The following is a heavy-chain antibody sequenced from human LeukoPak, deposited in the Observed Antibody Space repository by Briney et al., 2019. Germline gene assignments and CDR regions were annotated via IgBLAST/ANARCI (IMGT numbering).Heavy chain of an antibody. CDR2: IYISGST. V-gene: IGHV4-4*07. J-gene: IGHJ3*02. CDR1: GGSISSYY. CDR3: ARDGPFYCSGGSCYSDDAFDI. D-gene: IGHD2-15*01. Sequence: SETLSLTCTVSGGSISSYYWSWIRQPAGKGLEWIGRIYISGSTNYNPSLKSRVTMSVDTSKNQFSLKLSSVTAADTAVYYCARDGPFYCSGGSCYSDDAFDIWGQGTMVTVSS.